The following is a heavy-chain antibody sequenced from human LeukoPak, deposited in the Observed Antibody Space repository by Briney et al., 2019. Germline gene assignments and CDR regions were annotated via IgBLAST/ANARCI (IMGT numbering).Heavy chain of an antibody. D-gene: IGHD5-18*01. CDR2: ISAYNGNT. J-gene: IGHJ6*03. Sequence: GASVKVSCKASGYTFTSYGISWVRQAPGQGLEWMGWISAYNGNTNYAQKLQGRVTMTTDTSTSTAYMELRSLRSDDTAVYYCARGPWIQLWSENYYYYMDVWGKGTTVTVSS. CDR3: ARGPWIQLWSENYYYYMDV. V-gene: IGHV1-18*01. CDR1: GYTFTSYG.